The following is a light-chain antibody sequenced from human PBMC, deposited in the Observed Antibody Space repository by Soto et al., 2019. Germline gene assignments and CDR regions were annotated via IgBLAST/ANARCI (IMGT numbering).Light chain of an antibody. CDR3: QSYDSSLSGSDV. CDR2: GNS. CDR1: SSNIGAGYD. Sequence: QSALTQPPSVPRAPGQRVTISCTGSSSNIGAGYDVHWYQQLPGTAPKLLIYGNSNRPSGVPDRFSGSKSGTSASLAITGLQAEDEADYYCQSYDSSLSGSDVFGTGTKVTV. J-gene: IGLJ1*01. V-gene: IGLV1-40*01.